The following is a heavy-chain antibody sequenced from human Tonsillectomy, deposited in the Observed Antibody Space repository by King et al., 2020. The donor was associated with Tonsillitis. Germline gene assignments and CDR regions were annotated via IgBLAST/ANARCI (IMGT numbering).Heavy chain of an antibody. D-gene: IGHD6-13*01. CDR3: TTTRRVTAAGTGGDFDF. CDR2: IKSKTDGETR. J-gene: IGHJ4*02. CDR1: GFTFSDAW. Sequence: VQLVETGGGLVQPGWSLRLSCTASGFTFSDAWMSWVRQTPGKGLAWVGRIKSKTDGETRDYIAPVKGRFTISRDDSENTVYLQMNSLKIEDTAVYYCTTTRRVTAAGTGGDFDFWGQGTLVTVSS. V-gene: IGHV3-15*01.